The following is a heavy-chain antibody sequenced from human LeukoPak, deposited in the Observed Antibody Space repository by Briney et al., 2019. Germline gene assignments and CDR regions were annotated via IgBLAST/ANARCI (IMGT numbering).Heavy chain of an antibody. CDR1: GFTFSNYA. V-gene: IGHV3-23*01. CDR3: ARRVAVARRDAFDI. CDR2: ISGHGDKT. J-gene: IGHJ3*02. Sequence: GGSLRLSCAASGFTFSNYAMTWVRQAPGKGLEWVSTISGHGDKTYYADSVKGRFTISRDNSKNTQSLQMNSLRAEDTAVYYCARRVAVARRDAFDIWGLGTMVTVSS. D-gene: IGHD6-19*01.